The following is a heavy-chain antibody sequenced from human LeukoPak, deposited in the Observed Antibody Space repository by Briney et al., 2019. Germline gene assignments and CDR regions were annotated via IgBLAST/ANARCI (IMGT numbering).Heavy chain of an antibody. J-gene: IGHJ6*04. CDR1: GGSFSGYY. CDR2: INHSGST. V-gene: IGHV4-34*01. CDR3: ARGRTKKTTSSYYSHVMTV. D-gene: IGHD1/OR15-1a*01. Sequence: SETLSLTCAVYGGSFSGYYWSWIRQPPGKGLEWIGEINHSGSTNYNPSLKSRVTISVDTSKNQFSLKLSSVTAADTAVYYCARGRTKKTTSSYYSHVMTVGAKGTTVTVP.